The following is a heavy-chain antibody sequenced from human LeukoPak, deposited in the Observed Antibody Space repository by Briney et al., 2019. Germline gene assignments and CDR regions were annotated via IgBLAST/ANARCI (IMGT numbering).Heavy chain of an antibody. Sequence: SETLSLTCTVSGGSISFYYWSWIRQPAGKGLEWVGRVYSTGSTDYNPSLKSRVTMSVDSSNIHFSLKMSSVTAADTALYYCARGIAAAPERAFDIWGQGTMVTVSS. CDR2: VYSTGST. CDR1: GGSISFYY. J-gene: IGHJ3*02. CDR3: ARGIAAAPERAFDI. V-gene: IGHV4-4*07. D-gene: IGHD6-13*01.